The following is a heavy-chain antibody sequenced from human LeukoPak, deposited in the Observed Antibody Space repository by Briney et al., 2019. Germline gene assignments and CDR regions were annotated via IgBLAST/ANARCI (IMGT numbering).Heavy chain of an antibody. V-gene: IGHV3-30*09. CDR2: LGYDGVNK. D-gene: IGHD3-10*01. Sequence: PGGSLRLSCTASGLTLISYPMRCVRQAPGRGLEWVAVLGYDGVNKFYTDSVEGGLAISSDDSKSTLYLQMDSLRLEDTAVYYCARDFLRGAPDYLALWGQGTLVTVSS. J-gene: IGHJ4*02. CDR1: GLTLISYP. CDR3: ARDFLRGAPDYLAL.